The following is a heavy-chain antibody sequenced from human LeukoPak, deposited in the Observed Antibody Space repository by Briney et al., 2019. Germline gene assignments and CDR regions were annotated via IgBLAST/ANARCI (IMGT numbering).Heavy chain of an antibody. D-gene: IGHD2-15*01. CDR2: INPNSGGT. Sequence: VASVKVSCKASGYTFTGYYMHWVRQAPGQGLEWMGWINPNSGGTNYAQRFQGRVTMTRDTSISTAYMELSRLRSDDTAVYYCARDGYCSGGSCVDYWGQGTLVTVSS. V-gene: IGHV1-2*02. J-gene: IGHJ4*02. CDR1: GYTFTGYY. CDR3: ARDGYCSGGSCVDY.